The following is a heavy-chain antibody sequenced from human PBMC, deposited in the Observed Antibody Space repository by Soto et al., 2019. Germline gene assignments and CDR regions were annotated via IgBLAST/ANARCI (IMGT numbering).Heavy chain of an antibody. CDR2: IYPGDSDT. CDR1: GYSFTSYW. J-gene: IGHJ6*02. CDR3: ARSVDSGSSYDYYYYGMDV. Sequence: RGESLKISCKGSGYSFTSYWIGWVRQMPGKGLEWMGIIYPGDSDTRYSPSFQGQVTISADKSISTAYLQWSSLKASDTAMYYCARSVDSGSSYDYYYYGMDVWGQGTKGTVS. D-gene: IGHD1-26*01. V-gene: IGHV5-51*01.